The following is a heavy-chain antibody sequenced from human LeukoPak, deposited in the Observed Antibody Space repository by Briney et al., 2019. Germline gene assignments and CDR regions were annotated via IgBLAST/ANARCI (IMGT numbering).Heavy chain of an antibody. V-gene: IGHV1-2*02. J-gene: IGHJ5*02. Sequence: ASVKVSCKASVYTFTDYFMHWVRQAPGQGLEWMGWINPNSGDRDPAQKFRGRVTLTRDTSISTAYMELTRLTYDDTAFYYCARSIRQQFLEGGCFDPWGQGTLVTVSS. CDR1: VYTFTDYF. CDR2: INPNSGDR. D-gene: IGHD1-1*01. CDR3: ARSIRQQFLEGGCFDP.